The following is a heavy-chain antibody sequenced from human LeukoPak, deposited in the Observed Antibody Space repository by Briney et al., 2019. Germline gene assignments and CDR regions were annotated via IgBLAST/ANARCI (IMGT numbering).Heavy chain of an antibody. CDR1: GYTFTSYG. V-gene: IGHV1-18*04. J-gene: IGHJ5*02. D-gene: IGHD5-18*01. CDR2: ISAYNGNT. CDR3: AREPTAMAPYNWFDP. Sequence: GASVKVSCKASGYTFTSYGISWVRQAPGQGLEWMGWISAYNGNTNYAQKLQGRVTMTTDTSTITAYMELRSLRSDDTAVYYCAREPTAMAPYNWFDPWGQGTLVTVSS.